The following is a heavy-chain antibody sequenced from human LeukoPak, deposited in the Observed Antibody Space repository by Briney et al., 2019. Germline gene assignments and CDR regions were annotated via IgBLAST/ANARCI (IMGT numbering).Heavy chain of an antibody. V-gene: IGHV3-74*01. J-gene: IGHJ4*02. CDR2: INADGSFT. CDR3: ARDYYDSSGYYHYYFDY. CDR1: GFTFSDYW. D-gene: IGHD3-22*01. Sequence: ETGGSLRLSCAASGFTFSDYWMHWVRQVPGKGLVWVSRINADGSFTNHADSVKGRFTISRDNAKNSLYLQMNSLRAEDTAVYYCARDYYDSSGYYHYYFDYWGQGTLVTVSS.